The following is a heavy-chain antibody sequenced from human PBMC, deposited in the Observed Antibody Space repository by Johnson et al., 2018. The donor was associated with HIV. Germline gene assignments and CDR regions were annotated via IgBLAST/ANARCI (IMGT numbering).Heavy chain of an antibody. CDR3: AKGRGYDYDALDF. CDR2: ISGTGGTT. J-gene: IGHJ3*01. CDR1: GFTFSTYG. D-gene: IGHD5-12*01. Sequence: VHLVESGGGVVQPGGSLRLSCAASGFTFSTYGMTWVRQAPGKGLEWVSAISGTGGTTYYADSVRGRFSISRDKSKDTLYLQMSSLRAEDTAVYYCAKGRGYDYDALDFWGQGTMVTVSS. V-gene: IGHV3-23*04.